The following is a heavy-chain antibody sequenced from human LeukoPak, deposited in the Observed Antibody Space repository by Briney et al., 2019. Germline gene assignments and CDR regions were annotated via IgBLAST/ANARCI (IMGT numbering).Heavy chain of an antibody. V-gene: IGHV3-74*01. J-gene: IGHJ4*01. D-gene: IGHD2-21*01. CDR1: GFSFSSNW. Sequence: GESLRLSCAASGFSFSSNWMHWVRQSPGEGLVWVSRIYTIGDRENYVASVKGRFTISRDNDKDTLFLQVTDVRVEERAVYCCTRGSSARADSIDFWGQGTPVTVSS. CDR2: IYTIGDRE. CDR3: TRGSSARADSIDF.